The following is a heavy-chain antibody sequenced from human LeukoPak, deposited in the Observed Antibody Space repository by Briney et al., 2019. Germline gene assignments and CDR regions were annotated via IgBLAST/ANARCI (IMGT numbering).Heavy chain of an antibody. CDR3: ARLGYSYGDLDY. J-gene: IGHJ4*02. CDR2: IYTSGST. CDR1: GGSISNYY. D-gene: IGHD5-18*01. Sequence: SETLSLTCTVSGGSISNYYWSWVRQPAGKGPEWIGRIYTSGSTNYNTSLKSRVTMSVDTSKNQFSLKLSSVTAADTAVYYCARLGYSYGDLDYWGQGTLVTVSS. V-gene: IGHV4-4*07.